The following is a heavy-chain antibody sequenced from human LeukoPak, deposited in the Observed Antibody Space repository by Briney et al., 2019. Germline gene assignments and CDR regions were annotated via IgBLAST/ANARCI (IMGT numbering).Heavy chain of an antibody. J-gene: IGHJ4*02. CDR2: ISAYNGNT. CDR3: ARDSYSGSWPY. D-gene: IGHD1-26*01. CDR1: GYTFTSYG. V-gene: IGHV1-18*01. Sequence: ASVRVSCKASGYTFTSYGISWVRQAPGQGLEWMGWISAYNGNTNYAQKLQGRVTLTTDTSTSTAYMELRSLRSDDTAVYYCARDSYSGSWPYWGQGTLVTVSS.